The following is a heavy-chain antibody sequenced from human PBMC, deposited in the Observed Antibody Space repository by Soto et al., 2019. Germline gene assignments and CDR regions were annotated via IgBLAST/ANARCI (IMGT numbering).Heavy chain of an antibody. J-gene: IGHJ6*02. CDR1: GFTFSDYY. Sequence: GGSLRLSCAASGFTFSDYYMSWIRQAPGKGLEWVSYISSGSTIYYADSVKGRFTISRDNAKNSLYLQMNSLRAEDTAVYYCARDYRRGITIFGVAAGTYYYYYGMDVWGQGTTVTVSS. CDR3: ARDYRRGITIFGVAAGTYYYYYGMDV. V-gene: IGHV3-11*01. CDR2: ISSGSTI. D-gene: IGHD3-3*01.